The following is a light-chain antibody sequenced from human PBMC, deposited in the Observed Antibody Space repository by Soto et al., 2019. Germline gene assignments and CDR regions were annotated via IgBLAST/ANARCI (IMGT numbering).Light chain of an antibody. CDR3: HKYNSALLT. CDR1: QGIYNS. V-gene: IGKV1-27*01. CDR2: AAS. Sequence: DLQMTQSPSSLSASVGDRVTITCRASQGIYNSLAWYQQKPGKAPKLLIYAASTLEAGVPSRFSGSGSGTDFTLTISSLQPEDVATYYCHKYNSALLTFGQGTRLEIK. J-gene: IGKJ5*01.